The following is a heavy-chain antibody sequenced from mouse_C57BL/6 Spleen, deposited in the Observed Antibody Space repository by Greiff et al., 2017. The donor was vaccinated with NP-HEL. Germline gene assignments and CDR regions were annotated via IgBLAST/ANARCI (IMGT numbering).Heavy chain of an antibody. CDR2: ISSGGDYI. D-gene: IGHD1-1*01. CDR3: TRDRHYYGSSYAMDY. V-gene: IGHV5-9-1*02. CDR1: GFTFSSYA. J-gene: IGHJ4*01. Sequence: EVKVVESGEGLVKPGGSLKLSCAASGFTFSSYAMSWVRQTPEKRLEWVAYISSGGDYIYYADTVKGRFTISRDNARNTLYLQMSSLKSEDTAMYYCTRDRHYYGSSYAMDYWGQGTSVTVSS.